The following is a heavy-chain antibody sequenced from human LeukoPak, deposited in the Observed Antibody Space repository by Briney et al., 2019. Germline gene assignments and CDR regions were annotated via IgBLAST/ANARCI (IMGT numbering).Heavy chain of an antibody. V-gene: IGHV3-7*01. J-gene: IGHJ4*02. Sequence: GGSLTLSCVDSGLFFSVHYMSWVRQGPGKGLEWVAKTNPDGTETSYVDSVKGRFTISRDNAKNSLYLQMNSLRDEDTAVYYCVRDHWWSFDAWGQGTLVTVSS. D-gene: IGHD2-15*01. CDR2: TNPDGTET. CDR1: GLFFSVHY. CDR3: VRDHWWSFDA.